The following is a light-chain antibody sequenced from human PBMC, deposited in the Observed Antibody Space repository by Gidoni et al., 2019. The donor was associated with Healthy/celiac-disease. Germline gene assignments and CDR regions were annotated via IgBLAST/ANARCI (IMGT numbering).Light chain of an antibody. V-gene: IGKV1-5*01. CDR2: DAS. Sequence: DIQMTQSPSTLSASVGDRVTIPCRASQSISSWLAWYQQKQGKAPKLLIYDASSLERGVPSRFSGSGAGTEFTLTISSLQPDDFATYYCQQYNSPWTFGQGTKVEIK. J-gene: IGKJ1*01. CDR3: QQYNSPWT. CDR1: QSISSW.